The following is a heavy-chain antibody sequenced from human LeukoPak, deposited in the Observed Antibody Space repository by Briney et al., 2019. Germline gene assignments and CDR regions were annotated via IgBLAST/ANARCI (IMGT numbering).Heavy chain of an antibody. Sequence: SETLSLTCTVSGGSISSGGYYWSWIRQPPGKGLEWIGYIYHSGSTYYNPSLKSRVTTSVDRSKNQFSLKLSSVTAADTAVYYCARVKRADAFDIWGQGTMVTVSS. CDR1: GGSISSGGYY. D-gene: IGHD6-25*01. V-gene: IGHV4-30-2*01. J-gene: IGHJ3*02. CDR3: ARVKRADAFDI. CDR2: IYHSGST.